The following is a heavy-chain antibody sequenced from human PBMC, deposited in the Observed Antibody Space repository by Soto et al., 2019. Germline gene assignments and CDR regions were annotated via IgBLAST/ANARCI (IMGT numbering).Heavy chain of an antibody. D-gene: IGHD2-2*01. V-gene: IGHV4-31*03. CDR3: ARDSRGGSNWFDP. J-gene: IGHJ5*02. Sequence: SETLSLTCTVSGGSISSGGYYWSWIRQHPGKGLEWIGYIYYSGSTYYNPSLKSRVTISVETSKNQFSLKLSSVTAADTAVYYCARDSRGGSNWFDPWGQGALVTVSS. CDR1: GGSISSGGYY. CDR2: IYYSGST.